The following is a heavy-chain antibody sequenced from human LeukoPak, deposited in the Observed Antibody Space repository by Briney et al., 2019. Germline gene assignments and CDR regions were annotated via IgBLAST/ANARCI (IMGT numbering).Heavy chain of an antibody. V-gene: IGHV3-74*01. CDR3: ASGRLGYCSGGSCLEGAFDI. CDR1: GFTFSSYA. CDR2: INTDGSST. J-gene: IGHJ3*02. Sequence: GGSLRLSCAASGFTFSSYAMHWVRQAPGKGLVWVSRINTDGSSTSYADSVKGRFTISRDNAKNTLYLQMNSLRAEDTAVYYCASGRLGYCSGGSCLEGAFDIWGQGTMVTVSS. D-gene: IGHD2-15*01.